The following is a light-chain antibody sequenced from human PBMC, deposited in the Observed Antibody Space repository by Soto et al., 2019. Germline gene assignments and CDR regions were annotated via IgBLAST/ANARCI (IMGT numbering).Light chain of an antibody. Sequence: EIVLTQSPGTLSLSPGERATLSCRASQSVSSSYLAWYQQKPGQAPSLLIYGASSMATGIPDRFSGSGSGTDFTLTISRLEPEDFAVSYCQQYGRSMYTFGQGNKLEIK. V-gene: IGKV3-20*01. CDR3: QQYGRSMYT. CDR1: QSVSSSY. J-gene: IGKJ2*01. CDR2: GAS.